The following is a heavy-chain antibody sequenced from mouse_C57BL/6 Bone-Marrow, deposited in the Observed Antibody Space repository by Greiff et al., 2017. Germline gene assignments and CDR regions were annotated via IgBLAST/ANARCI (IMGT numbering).Heavy chain of an antibody. Sequence: ESGPGLVKPSQSLSLTCSVTGYSITSGYYWNWIRQFPGNKLEWMGYISYDGSNNYNPSLKNRISITRDTSKNQFFLKLNSVTTEDTATYYCARIRTGFAYWGQGTLVTVSA. CDR2: ISYDGSN. V-gene: IGHV3-6*01. CDR1: GYSITSGYY. D-gene: IGHD4-1*01. J-gene: IGHJ3*01. CDR3: ARIRTGFAY.